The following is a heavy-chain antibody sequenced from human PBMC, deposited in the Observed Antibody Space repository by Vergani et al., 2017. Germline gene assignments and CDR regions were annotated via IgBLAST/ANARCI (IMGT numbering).Heavy chain of an antibody. CDR1: GFTFSNFG. CDR2: IGKDGINT. J-gene: IGHJ1*01. CDR3: ATKSCGTPGCQIGYFRE. Sequence: QVQLVESAGGVVQPGGSLRLSCAASGFTFSNFGMHWIRQAPRKGLEWLAYIGKDGINTRYRDAVKGRFTVSRDNSKSTLYLQMNSLRTEDTAVYYCATKSCGTPGCQIGYFREWGQGTLVTVSS. D-gene: IGHD1-1*01. V-gene: IGHV3-30*02.